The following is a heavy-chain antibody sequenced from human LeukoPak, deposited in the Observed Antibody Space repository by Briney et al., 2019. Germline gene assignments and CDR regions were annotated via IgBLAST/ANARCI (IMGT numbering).Heavy chain of an antibody. V-gene: IGHV4-30-2*01. CDR1: GGSFSGYY. CDR2: IYHSGST. Sequence: PSETLSLTCAVYGGSFSGYYWSWIRQPPGKGLEWIGYIYHSGSTYYNPSLKSRVTISVDRPKNQFSLKLSSVTAADTAVYYCARVGPTYYYDSSGYTNWFDPWGQGTLVTVSS. J-gene: IGHJ5*02. CDR3: ARVGPTYYYDSSGYTNWFDP. D-gene: IGHD3-22*01.